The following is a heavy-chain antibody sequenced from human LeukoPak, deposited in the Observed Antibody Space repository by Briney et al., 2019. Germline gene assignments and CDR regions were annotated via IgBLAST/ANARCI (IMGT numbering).Heavy chain of an antibody. CDR1: GYTFTGYY. J-gene: IGHJ4*02. D-gene: IGHD3-22*01. CDR3: ARDFGYYDSSGYTDFDY. V-gene: IGHV1-2*02. Sequence: ASVKVSCKPSGYTFTGYYIHWVRQAPGQGLEWLGWINPSSGGTNYAQKFRGRVTMTRDTSISTAYMELNRLKSDDMAVYYCARDFGYYDSSGYTDFDYWGQGTLVTVSS. CDR2: INPSSGGT.